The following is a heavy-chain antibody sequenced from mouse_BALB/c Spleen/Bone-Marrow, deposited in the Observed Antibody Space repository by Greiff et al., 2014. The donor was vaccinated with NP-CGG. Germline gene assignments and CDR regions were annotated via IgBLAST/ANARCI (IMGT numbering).Heavy chain of an antibody. D-gene: IGHD4-1*01. CDR2: IDPASDYS. V-gene: IGHV14-3*02. Sequence: VQLQQSGAELVMPGASVKLSCTVSGFNIKDTYMPWVKQGPQQGLDWIGRIDPASDYSQYDPKFQGKATITADTSSNTAYLRLSSLTSEDTAVYSGASLTGTVDYWGQGTTLTVSS. J-gene: IGHJ2*01. CDR3: ASLTGTVDY. CDR1: GFNIKDTY.